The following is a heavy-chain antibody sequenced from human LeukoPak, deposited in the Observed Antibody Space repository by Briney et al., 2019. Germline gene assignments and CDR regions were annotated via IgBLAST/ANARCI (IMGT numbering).Heavy chain of an antibody. J-gene: IGHJ3*02. D-gene: IGHD1/OR15-1a*01. V-gene: IGHV4-39*07. CDR2: IYYSGST. CDR3: ARARKTMRTAFDI. CDR1: GGSISSSSYY. Sequence: SETLSLTCTVSGGSISSSSYYWGWIRQPPGKGLEWIGSIYYSGSTYYNPSLKSRVTISVDTSKNQFSLKLSSVTAADTAVYYCARARKTMRTAFDIWGQGTMVTVSS.